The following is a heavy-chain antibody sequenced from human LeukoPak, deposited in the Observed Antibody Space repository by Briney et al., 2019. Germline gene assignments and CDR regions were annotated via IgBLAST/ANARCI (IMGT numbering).Heavy chain of an antibody. Sequence: GASVKVSCKASGGTFSSYAISWVRQAPGQGLEWMGGIIPIFGTANYAQKFQGRVTMTRDTSTSTVYMELSSLRSEDTAVYYCARAPHAVAGTFNYWGQGTLVTVSS. V-gene: IGHV1-69*05. CDR3: ARAPHAVAGTFNY. CDR1: GGTFSSYA. CDR2: IIPIFGTA. J-gene: IGHJ4*02. D-gene: IGHD6-19*01.